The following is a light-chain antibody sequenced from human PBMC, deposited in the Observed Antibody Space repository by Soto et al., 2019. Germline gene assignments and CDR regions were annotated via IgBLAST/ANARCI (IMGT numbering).Light chain of an antibody. V-gene: IGKV3-11*01. CDR2: DAS. Sequence: EIVLTQSPATLSLSPGERATLSCRASQSVSSYLAWYQQKPGQAPRLLIYDASNRATGIPARFSGSGSGTDFTLTISSLEPEDFGVDYCQHRSSWPGAFGPGTKVAIK. J-gene: IGKJ3*01. CDR3: QHRSSWPGA. CDR1: QSVSSY.